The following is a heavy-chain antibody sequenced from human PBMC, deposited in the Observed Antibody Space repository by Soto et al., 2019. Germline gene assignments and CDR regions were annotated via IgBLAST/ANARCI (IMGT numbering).Heavy chain of an antibody. J-gene: IGHJ3*02. D-gene: IGHD5-12*01. CDR2: VYVDGTA. CDR1: GLIVSNNY. CDR3: AREEIVAAAFDI. Sequence: EVQLVESGGGLIQPGGSLRLSCAASGLIVSNNYMTWVRQAPGKGLEWVAVVYVDGTANYADSVKGRFSISRDNSKNTVYLQMSTLRVEDTAMYYCAREEIVAAAFDIWGQGTMVAISS. V-gene: IGHV3-53*01.